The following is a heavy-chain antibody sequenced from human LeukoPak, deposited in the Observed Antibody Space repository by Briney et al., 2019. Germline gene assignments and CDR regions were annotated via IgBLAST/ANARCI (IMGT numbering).Heavy chain of an antibody. D-gene: IGHD4-17*01. CDR3: AKDIRIRDYGDYIDAFDI. V-gene: IGHV3-9*01. J-gene: IGHJ3*02. CDR1: GFTFDDYA. CDR2: ISWNSGSI. Sequence: GGSLRLSCAASGFTFDDYAMHWVRQAPGKGLEWVSGISWNSGSIGYADSVKGRFTISRDNAKNSLYLQMNSLRAEDTALYYCAKDIRIRDYGDYIDAFDIWGQGTMVTVSS.